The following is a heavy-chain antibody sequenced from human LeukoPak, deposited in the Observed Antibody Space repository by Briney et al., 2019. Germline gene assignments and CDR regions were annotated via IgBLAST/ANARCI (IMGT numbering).Heavy chain of an antibody. CDR1: GFTFSSYG. CDR2: IRYDGSNK. V-gene: IGHV3-30*02. J-gene: IGHJ4*02. CDR3: AKDSGSYLNVYFDY. Sequence: GGSLRLSCAASGFTFSSYGMHWVRQAPGKGLEWVAFIRYDGSNKYYADSVKGRFTISRDNSKNTLYLQMNSLRAEDTAVYYCAKDSGSYLNVYFDYWGQGTLVTVSS. D-gene: IGHD1-26*01.